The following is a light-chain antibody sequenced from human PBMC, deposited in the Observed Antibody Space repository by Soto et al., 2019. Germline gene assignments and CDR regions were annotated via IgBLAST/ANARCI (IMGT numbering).Light chain of an antibody. CDR3: SSYSGTNYHYV. Sequence: QSVLTQPPSASGSFGQSVTISCTGTSSDVGGYNYVSWYQQHPGKAPKLMIYEVSERPSGVPDRFSGSKSGNTASLTVSGLQADDEAYYYCSSYSGTNYHYVFGTGTKVTVL. J-gene: IGLJ1*01. V-gene: IGLV2-8*01. CDR2: EVS. CDR1: SSDVGGYNY.